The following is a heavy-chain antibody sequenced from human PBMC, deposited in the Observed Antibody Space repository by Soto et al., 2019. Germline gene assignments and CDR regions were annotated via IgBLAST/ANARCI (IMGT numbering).Heavy chain of an antibody. CDR2: VYHSGTT. CDR1: GGSIGTYF. CDR3: ARVNPLCSGGSCYYVYMWFDP. V-gene: IGHV4-59*01. J-gene: IGHJ5*02. D-gene: IGHD2-15*01. Sequence: QVQLQESGPGLVKPSETLSLTCTVSGGSIGTYFWSWIRQPPGKGLEWIGSVYHSGTTDYNPSLKSRVTMSVDTSKNQFSLRLSSVTAADTAVYYCARVNPLCSGGSCYYVYMWFDPWSQGSLVTVSS.